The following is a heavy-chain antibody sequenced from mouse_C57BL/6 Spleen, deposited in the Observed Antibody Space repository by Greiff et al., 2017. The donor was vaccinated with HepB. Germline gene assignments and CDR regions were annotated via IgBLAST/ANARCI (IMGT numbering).Heavy chain of an antibody. CDR1: GYSITSGYY. D-gene: IGHD3-2*02. Sequence: LVESGPGLVKPSQSLSLTCSVTGYSITSGYYWNWIRQFPGNKLEWMGYISYDGSNNYNPSLKNRISITRDTSKNQFFLKLNSVTTEDTATYYCASRQLRLWFAYWGQGTLVTVSA. V-gene: IGHV3-6*01. CDR3: ASRQLRLWFAY. J-gene: IGHJ3*01. CDR2: ISYDGSN.